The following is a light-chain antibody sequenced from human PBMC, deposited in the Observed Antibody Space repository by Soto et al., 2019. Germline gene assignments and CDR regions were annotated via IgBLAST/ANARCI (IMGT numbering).Light chain of an antibody. CDR2: AAS. V-gene: IGKV1-6*01. CDR1: QGIRAD. J-gene: IGKJ2*02. Sequence: AIQMTQSPSSLSASVGDRVTISCRASQGIRADLGWYQHKPGKAPRLLIYAASSLQGGVPSRFSGTGSGTDFTLTINHLQPEDSATYYCLQDYNYPRTFGQGTKLEI. CDR3: LQDYNYPRT.